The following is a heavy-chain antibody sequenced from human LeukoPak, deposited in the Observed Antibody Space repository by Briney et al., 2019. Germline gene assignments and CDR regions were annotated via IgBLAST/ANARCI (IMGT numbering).Heavy chain of an antibody. Sequence: ASVKVSCKVSGYTLTELSMHWVRQAPGKGLEWMGGFDPEDGETIYAQKFQGRVTMTEDTSIDTAYMELSSLRSEDTAVYYCATPFEGSSASSYGMDVWGQGTTVTVSS. D-gene: IGHD2-2*01. V-gene: IGHV1-24*01. CDR1: GYTLTELS. CDR3: ATPFEGSSASSYGMDV. J-gene: IGHJ6*02. CDR2: FDPEDGET.